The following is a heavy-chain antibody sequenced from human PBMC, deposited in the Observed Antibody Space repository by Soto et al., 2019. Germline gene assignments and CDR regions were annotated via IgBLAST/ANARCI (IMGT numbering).Heavy chain of an antibody. D-gene: IGHD3-22*01. CDR2: IYYSGST. CDR1: GGSISSGDYY. J-gene: IGHJ4*02. CDR3: ARVAYYYDSSGKGSFDY. V-gene: IGHV4-30-4*01. Sequence: SETLSLTCTASGGSISSGDYYWSWIRQPPGKGLEWIGYIYYSGSTYYNPSLKSRVTISVDTSKNQFSLKLSSVTAADTAVYYCARVAYYYDSSGKGSFDYWGQGTLVTVSS.